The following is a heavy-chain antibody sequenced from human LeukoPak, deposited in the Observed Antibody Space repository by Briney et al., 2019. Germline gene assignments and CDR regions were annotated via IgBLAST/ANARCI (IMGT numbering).Heavy chain of an antibody. CDR1: GGSISSDY. V-gene: IGHV4-4*07. D-gene: IGHD1-26*01. J-gene: IGHJ4*02. CDR2: IYTSGNT. Sequence: SETLSLTCTVSGGSISSDYWSWIRQPAGKGLEWIGRIYTSGNTNYNPSLKSRVTMSVDTSKNQFSLELSSVTAADTAVYYCARTRSGYLADYWGQGTLVTVSS. CDR3: ARTRSGYLADY.